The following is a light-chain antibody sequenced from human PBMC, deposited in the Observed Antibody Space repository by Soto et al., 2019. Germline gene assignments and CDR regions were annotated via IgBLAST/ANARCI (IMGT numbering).Light chain of an antibody. CDR1: QSLSNRE. V-gene: IGKV3D-20*02. J-gene: IGKJ4*01. CDR3: QHCSNWPRLT. CDR2: GAS. Sequence: EIVLTPSPSTLSLSPCGRATVSRSPRQSLSNRELAWYQQTPGQAPRLLIYGASSRATGIPDRFSGSGSGTDFTLTISSLEPEDFAVYYCQHCSNWPRLTFGGGTKV.